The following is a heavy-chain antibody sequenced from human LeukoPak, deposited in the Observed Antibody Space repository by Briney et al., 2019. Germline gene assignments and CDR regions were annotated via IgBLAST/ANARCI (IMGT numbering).Heavy chain of an antibody. J-gene: IGHJ4*02. CDR2: ISGSGGGT. D-gene: IGHD1-1*01. CDR3: AKGKTGTRAPFDY. CDR1: GFTFSSYA. V-gene: IGHV3-23*01. Sequence: GGSLRLSCAASGFTFSSYAMSWVRQAPGKGLEWVSAISGSGGGTYYADSVKGRFTISRDNSKSTLYLQMNSLRAEDTAVYYCAKGKTGTRAPFDYWGQGTLVTVSS.